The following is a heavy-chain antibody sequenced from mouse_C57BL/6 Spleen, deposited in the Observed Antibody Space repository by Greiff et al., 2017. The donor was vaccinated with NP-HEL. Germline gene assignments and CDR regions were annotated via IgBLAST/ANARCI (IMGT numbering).Heavy chain of an antibody. CDR2: ISSGSSTI. V-gene: IGHV5-17*01. J-gene: IGHJ4*01. CDR1: GFTFSDYG. Sequence: DVQLVESGGGLVKPGGSLKLSCAASGFTFSDYGMHWVRQAPEKGLEWVAYISSGSSTIYYADTVKGRFTISRDNAKNTLFLQMTSLWSEDTAMYYCARGYGSSPYAMDYWGQGTSVTVSS. CDR3: ARGYGSSPYAMDY. D-gene: IGHD1-1*01.